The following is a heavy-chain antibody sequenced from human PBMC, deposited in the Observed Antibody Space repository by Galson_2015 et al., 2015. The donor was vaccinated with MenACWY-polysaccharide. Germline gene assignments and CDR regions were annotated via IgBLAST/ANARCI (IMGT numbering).Heavy chain of an antibody. V-gene: IGHV4-4*07. D-gene: IGHD2-2*01. CDR3: AKWGDCSSTTCFSHWFDP. CDR1: GGSISSSY. CDR2: IHSTGTT. J-gene: IGHJ5*02. Sequence: LSLTCTVSGGSISSSYWAWIRQPAGKGLEFIGRIHSTGTTHYNPSLMGRVTMSVDTSKNQFSLMLTSVTAADTAVYYCAKWGDCSSTTCFSHWFDPWGQGTLVTVSS.